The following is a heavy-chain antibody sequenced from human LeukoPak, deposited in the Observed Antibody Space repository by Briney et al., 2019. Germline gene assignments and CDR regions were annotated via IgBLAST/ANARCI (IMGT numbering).Heavy chain of an antibody. D-gene: IGHD3-10*01. Sequence: PGGSLRLSCAASGFTFSNYAMSWVRQVPGKGLEWVSTIIGSGGSAYYADSVNGRFTISRDNSKNTLYLQMNSLRAEDTAVYYCAREKYDGSPGNWFDPWGQGTLVTVSS. V-gene: IGHV3-23*01. CDR1: GFTFSNYA. CDR2: IIGSGGSA. CDR3: AREKYDGSPGNWFDP. J-gene: IGHJ5*02.